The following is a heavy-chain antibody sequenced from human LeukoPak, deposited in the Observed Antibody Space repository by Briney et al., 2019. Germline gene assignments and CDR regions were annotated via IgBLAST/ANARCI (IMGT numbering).Heavy chain of an antibody. CDR1: GFTFSSYA. D-gene: IGHD6-6*01. J-gene: IGHJ4*02. CDR3: ARAGKYSSSIRGY. CDR2: ISGSGGST. Sequence: PGGSLRLSCAASGFTFSSYAMSWVRQAPGKGLEWVSAISGSGGSTYYADSVKGRFTISRDNSKNTLYLQMNSLRAEDTAVYYCARAGKYSSSIRGYWGQGTLVTVSS. V-gene: IGHV3-23*01.